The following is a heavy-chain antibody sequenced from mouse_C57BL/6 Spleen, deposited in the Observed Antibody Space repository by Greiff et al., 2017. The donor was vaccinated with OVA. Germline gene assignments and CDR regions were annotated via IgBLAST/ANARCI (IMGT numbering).Heavy chain of an antibody. CDR1: GFTFSDYG. V-gene: IGHV5-17*01. D-gene: IGHD3-3*01. CDR2: ISSGSSTI. J-gene: IGHJ2*01. Sequence: EVQRVESGGGLVKPGGSLKLSCAASGFTFSDYGMHWVRQAPEQGLEWVAYISSGSSTIYYADTVKGRFTISRDKAKNTLCLQMTSLRSEDTAMCYCARRGDFYSFDYWGQGTTLTVSS. CDR3: ARRGDFYSFDY.